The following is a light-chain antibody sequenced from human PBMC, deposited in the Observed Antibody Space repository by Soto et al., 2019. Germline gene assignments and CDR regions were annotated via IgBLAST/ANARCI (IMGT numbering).Light chain of an antibody. V-gene: IGKV1-5*01. Sequence: DLQMTQSPSTLSASVGDRVTITCRASQSVRTWLAWYQQKPGKAPQLLINIASSLQSGVPSRFSGSGSGTDFTATISSLQPEDIATYYCQQYDSFPITFGQGTLLEIK. CDR3: QQYDSFPIT. J-gene: IGKJ5*01. CDR1: QSVRTW. CDR2: IAS.